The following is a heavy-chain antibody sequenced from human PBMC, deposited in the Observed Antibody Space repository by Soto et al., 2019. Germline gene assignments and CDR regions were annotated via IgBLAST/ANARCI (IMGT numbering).Heavy chain of an antibody. D-gene: IGHD3-9*01. V-gene: IGHV3-9*01. J-gene: IGHJ4*02. CDR3: AKKPTLRYFDWLSKSRPFDY. Sequence: GGSLRLSCAASGFTFDDYAMHWVRQTPGKGLEWVSGITWNSGTIGYADSVKGRFTISRDNSKNTLYLQMNSLRAEDTAVYYCAKKPTLRYFDWLSKSRPFDYWGQGTLVTVSS. CDR1: GFTFDDYA. CDR2: ITWNSGTI.